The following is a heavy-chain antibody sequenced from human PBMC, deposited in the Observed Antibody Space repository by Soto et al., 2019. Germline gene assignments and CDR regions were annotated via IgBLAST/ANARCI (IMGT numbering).Heavy chain of an antibody. CDR1: GFTFSSYS. Sequence: LRLSCAASGFTFSSYSMSWVRQAPGKGLEWVSSIIISSSSIYYADSLKGRFTISRDNAKNSLYLHMNSLTAEDTAVYYCARGYDTSGYWTAFDSRGQGSLVTVSS. J-gene: IGHJ4*02. CDR3: ARGYDTSGYWTAFDS. D-gene: IGHD3-22*01. CDR2: IIISSSSI. V-gene: IGHV3-21*01.